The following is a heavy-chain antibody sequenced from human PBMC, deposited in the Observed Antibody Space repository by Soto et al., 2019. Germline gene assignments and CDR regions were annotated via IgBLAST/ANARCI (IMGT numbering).Heavy chain of an antibody. CDR2: IYYSGST. D-gene: IGHD3-10*01. CDR3: ARDAPMGPLWFGISGASDI. Sequence: SETLSLTCTVSGGSISSYYWSWIRQPPGKGLEWIGYIYYSGSTNYNPSLKSRVTISVDTSKNQFSLKLSSVTAADTAVYYCARDAPMGPLWFGISGASDIWGQGAMVT. CDR1: GGSISSYY. V-gene: IGHV4-59*01. J-gene: IGHJ3*02.